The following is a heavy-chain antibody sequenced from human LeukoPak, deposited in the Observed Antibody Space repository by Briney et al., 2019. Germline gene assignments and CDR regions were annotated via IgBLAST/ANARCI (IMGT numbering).Heavy chain of an antibody. CDR3: ARGLGGASYYMDV. V-gene: IGHV4-4*07. Sequence: SETLSLTCTVSGGSISNFYWSWVRQRAGKGLEWIGRIDTGGRTYYNASLESRVIMSLVTSKNQFSLKLSAVTVADTALYYCARGLGGASYYMDVWGRGTTVTVSS. CDR1: GGSISNFY. D-gene: IGHD3-16*01. J-gene: IGHJ6*03. CDR2: IDTGGRT.